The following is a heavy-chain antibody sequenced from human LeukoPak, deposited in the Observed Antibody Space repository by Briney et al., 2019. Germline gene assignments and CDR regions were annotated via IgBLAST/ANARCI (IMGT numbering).Heavy chain of an antibody. J-gene: IGHJ4*02. Sequence: ASVKVSCKASGGTFSSYAISWVRQAPGQGLEWMGRIIPILGIANYAQRFQGRVTITADKSTSTAYMELSSLRSEDTAVYYCVRDRGYSGSYYAYWGQGTLVTVS. V-gene: IGHV1-69*04. CDR1: GGTFSSYA. CDR3: VRDRGYSGSYYAY. D-gene: IGHD1-26*01. CDR2: IIPILGIA.